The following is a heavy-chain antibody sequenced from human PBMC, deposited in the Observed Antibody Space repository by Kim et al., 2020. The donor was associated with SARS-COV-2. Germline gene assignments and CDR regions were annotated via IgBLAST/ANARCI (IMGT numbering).Heavy chain of an antibody. D-gene: IGHD3-16*01. Sequence: ADFVKGRFTITRDNSKNTLYLQMNSLRAEDTAVYYCARSKGGNYYYGMDVWGQGTTVTVSS. CDR3: ARSKGGNYYYGMDV. J-gene: IGHJ6*02. V-gene: IGHV3-30*01.